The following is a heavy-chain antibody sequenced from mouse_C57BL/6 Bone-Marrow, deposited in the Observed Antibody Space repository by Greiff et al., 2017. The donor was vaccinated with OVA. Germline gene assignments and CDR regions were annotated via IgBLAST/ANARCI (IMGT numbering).Heavy chain of an antibody. CDR1: GYSITSGYY. V-gene: IGHV3-6*01. Sequence: ESGPGLVKPSQSLSLTCSVTGYSITSGYYWNWIRQFPGNKLEWMGYISYDGSNNYNPSLKNRISITRDTSKNQFFLKLNSVTTEDTATYYCGRRAGKDYYAMDYWGQGTSVTVSS. CDR3: GRRAGKDYYAMDY. D-gene: IGHD2-1*01. J-gene: IGHJ4*01. CDR2: ISYDGSN.